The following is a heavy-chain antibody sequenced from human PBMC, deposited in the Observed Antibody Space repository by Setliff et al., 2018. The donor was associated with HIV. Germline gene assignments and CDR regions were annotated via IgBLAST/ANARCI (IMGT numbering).Heavy chain of an antibody. CDR3: ARASPGVVMIPDS. V-gene: IGHV3-21*01. D-gene: IGHD3-22*01. CDR1: VFTFTSYT. CDR2: ISPGGSFM. Sequence: LRLSCAASVFTFTSYTMTWVRQAPGKGLEWVASISPGGSFMYYGDSIQGRFTISRDDAKSSLYLQMNSLKVEDTATYFCARASPGVVMIPDSWGQGTLVTVSS. J-gene: IGHJ4*02.